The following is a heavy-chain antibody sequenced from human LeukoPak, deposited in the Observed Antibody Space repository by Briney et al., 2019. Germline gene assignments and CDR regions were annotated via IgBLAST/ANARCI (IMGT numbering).Heavy chain of an antibody. Sequence: ASVKVSCKASGYTFTSYDINWVRQATGQGLEWMGWMNPNSGNTGYAQKFQGRVTMTRNTSISTAYMELSRLRSDDTAVYYCARGHCSGGSCYFPCDYWGQGTLVTVSS. CDR1: GYTFTSYD. CDR2: MNPNSGNT. CDR3: ARGHCSGGSCYFPCDY. V-gene: IGHV1-8*01. J-gene: IGHJ4*02. D-gene: IGHD2-15*01.